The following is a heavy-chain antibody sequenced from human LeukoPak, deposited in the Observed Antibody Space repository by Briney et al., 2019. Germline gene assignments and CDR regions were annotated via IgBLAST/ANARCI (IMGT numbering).Heavy chain of an antibody. CDR1: GFTFSSYA. CDR3: ASKRGSSTSFFDY. V-gene: IGHV3-30-3*01. J-gene: IGHJ4*02. CDR2: ISYDGSNK. Sequence: GRSLRLSCAASGFTFSSYAMHWVRQAPGKGLEWVAVISYDGSNKYYADSVKGRFTISRDNSKNTVYLQMNSLRAEDTAVYYCASKRGSSTSFFDYWGQGTLVTVSS. D-gene: IGHD1-26*01.